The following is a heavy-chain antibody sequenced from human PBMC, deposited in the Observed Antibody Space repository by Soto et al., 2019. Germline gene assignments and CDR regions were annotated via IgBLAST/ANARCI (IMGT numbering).Heavy chain of an antibody. D-gene: IGHD3-16*01. CDR1: GGSISSYY. V-gene: IGHV4-59*08. Sequence: PSETLSLTCTVPGGSISSYYWSWIRQPPGKGLEWIGYIYYSGSTNYNPSLKSRVTISVDTSKNQFSLKLSSVTAADTAVYYCARGGTPIDYWGQGTLVTVSS. J-gene: IGHJ4*02. CDR3: ARGGTPIDY. CDR2: IYYSGST.